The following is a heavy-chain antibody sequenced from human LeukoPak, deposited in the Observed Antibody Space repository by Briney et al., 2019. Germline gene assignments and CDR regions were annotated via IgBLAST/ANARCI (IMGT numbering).Heavy chain of an antibody. CDR3: ARGSRIFTPYYYYMDV. CDR1: GGSISSYY. D-gene: IGHD3-3*01. V-gene: IGHV4-59*01. CDR2: IYYSGST. Sequence: PSETLSLTCTVSGGSISSYYWSWIRQPPGKGLEWIGYIYYSGSTNYNPSLKSRVTISVDTSKNQFSLKLSSVTAADTAVYYCARGSRIFTPYYYYMDVWAKGPQSPSP. J-gene: IGHJ6*03.